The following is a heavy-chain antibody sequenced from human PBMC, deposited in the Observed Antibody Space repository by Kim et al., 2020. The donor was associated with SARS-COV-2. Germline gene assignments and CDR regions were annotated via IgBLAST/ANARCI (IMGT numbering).Heavy chain of an antibody. Sequence: SETLSLTCTVSGDSISVYHWSWIRQPAGKGLEWIGRMHTSGTTSYNPSLKSRVTMSVDTSSNQFSLSLRSVTAADTAVYYCARTVERVDSAWADFDYWGPGALVTVSS. CDR3: ARTVERVDSAWADFDY. J-gene: IGHJ4*02. CDR2: MHTSGTT. D-gene: IGHD6-19*01. CDR1: GDSISVYH. V-gene: IGHV4-4*07.